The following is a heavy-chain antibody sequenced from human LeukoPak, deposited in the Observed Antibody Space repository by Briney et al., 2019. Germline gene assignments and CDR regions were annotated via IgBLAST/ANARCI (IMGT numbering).Heavy chain of an antibody. D-gene: IGHD6-19*01. J-gene: IGHJ5*02. CDR2: IYTSGST. Sequence: SEILSLTCTVSGGSISSGSYYWSWIRQPAGKGLEWIGRIYTSGSTNYNPSLKSRVTISVDTSKNQFSLKLSSVTAADAAVYYCARAVAGSRRWFDPWGQGTLVTVSS. V-gene: IGHV4-61*02. CDR1: GGSISSGSYY. CDR3: ARAVAGSRRWFDP.